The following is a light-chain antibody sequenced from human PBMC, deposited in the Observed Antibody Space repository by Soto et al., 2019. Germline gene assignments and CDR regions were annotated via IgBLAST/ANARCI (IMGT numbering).Light chain of an antibody. J-gene: IGKJ1*01. CDR1: QGIRTD. Sequence: AIQMTQSPSSLSASVGDRVTITCRASQGIRTDLGWYQQKPGKAPKLLIYAASSLQSGVPSRFSGSGSGTDFTLTISSLQPEDFATYYCLQDYNYPRTFGQGTKVEI. CDR2: AAS. CDR3: LQDYNYPRT. V-gene: IGKV1-6*01.